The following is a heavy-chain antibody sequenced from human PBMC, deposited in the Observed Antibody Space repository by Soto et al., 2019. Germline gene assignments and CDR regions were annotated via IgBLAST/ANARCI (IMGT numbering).Heavy chain of an antibody. J-gene: IGHJ4*02. CDR2: ISGSGGST. Sequence: HPGGSLRLSCAASGFTFSSYAMSWVRQAPGKGLEWVSAISGSGGSTYYADSVKGRFTISRDNSKNTLYLQMNSLRAEDTAVYYCAKDLLFGASGGNGVFDYWGQGTLVTVYS. CDR1: GFTFSSYA. D-gene: IGHD3-10*01. V-gene: IGHV3-23*01. CDR3: AKDLLFGASGGNGVFDY.